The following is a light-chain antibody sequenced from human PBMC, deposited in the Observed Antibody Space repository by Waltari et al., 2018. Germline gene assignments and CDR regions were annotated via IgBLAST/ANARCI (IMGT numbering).Light chain of an antibody. CDR1: QDISNF. CDR3: QQSDT. J-gene: IGKJ2*01. CDR2: DAS. V-gene: IGKV1-33*01. Sequence: DIQMTQSPSSLSASVGARVTITCQASQDISNFLNWYQQKPGKAPKLLIYDASNLETGVPSRFSGSGSGTDFTFSISSLQPEDFATYYCQQSDTFGQGTRLEIK.